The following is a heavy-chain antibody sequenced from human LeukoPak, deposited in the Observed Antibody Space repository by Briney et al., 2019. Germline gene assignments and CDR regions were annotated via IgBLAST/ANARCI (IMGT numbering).Heavy chain of an antibody. CDR1: GGSLISTDHH. V-gene: IGHV4-39*07. J-gene: IGHJ3*02. Sequence: SETLSLTCVVSGGSLISTDHHWGWIRQTPGKGLEWIGSMSHSGTTYYNPSLMSRVTMSVDTSKNYFSLQLSSVTAADTAVYYCARAGRDGYSPASDSFDIWGQGKTVTVSS. CDR3: ARAGRDGYSPASDSFDI. CDR2: MSHSGTT. D-gene: IGHD5-24*01.